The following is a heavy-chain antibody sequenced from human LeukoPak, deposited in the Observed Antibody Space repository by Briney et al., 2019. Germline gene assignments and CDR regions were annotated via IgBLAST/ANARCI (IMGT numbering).Heavy chain of an antibody. D-gene: IGHD5-12*01. CDR1: GFTFDDYA. J-gene: IGHJ4*02. Sequence: GRSLRLSCAASGFTFDDYAMHWVRQAPGKGLEWVSGISWNSGSIGYADSVKGRFTISRDNSKNTLYLQMNSLRAEDTAVYYCARDRYEGYWGQGTLVTVSS. CDR3: ARDRYEGY. CDR2: ISWNSGSI. V-gene: IGHV3-9*01.